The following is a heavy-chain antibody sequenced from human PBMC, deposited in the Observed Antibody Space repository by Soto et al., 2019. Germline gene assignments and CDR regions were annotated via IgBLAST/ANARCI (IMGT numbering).Heavy chain of an antibody. CDR1: GGTFSSYA. Sequence: SVKVSCKASGGTFSSYAISWVRQAPGQGLEWMVGIIPIFGTANYAQKFQGRVTITADESTSTAYMELSSLRSEDTAVFYCARVGISVGANYYYYGMDVWGQGTTVTVSS. D-gene: IGHD1-26*01. CDR3: ARVGISVGANYYYYGMDV. V-gene: IGHV1-69*13. J-gene: IGHJ6*02. CDR2: IIPIFGTA.